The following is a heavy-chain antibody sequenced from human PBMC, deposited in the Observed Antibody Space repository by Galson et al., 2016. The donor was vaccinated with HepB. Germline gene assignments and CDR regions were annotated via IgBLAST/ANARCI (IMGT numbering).Heavy chain of an antibody. CDR1: GFTFDDYA. Sequence: SLRLSCAASGFTFDDYAMHWVRQAPGKGLEWVSGISWNSVSIGYADSVKGRFTISRDNAKKSLYLQMNSLRAEDTAFYYCAKDIRLTSAWFTDYYYYALDLWGQGTTVTVSS. D-gene: IGHD6-19*01. J-gene: IGHJ6*02. CDR2: ISWNSVSI. V-gene: IGHV3-9*01. CDR3: AKDIRLTSAWFTDYYYYALDL.